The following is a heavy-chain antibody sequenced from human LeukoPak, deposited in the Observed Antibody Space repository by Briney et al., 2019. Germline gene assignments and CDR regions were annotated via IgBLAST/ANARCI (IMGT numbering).Heavy chain of an antibody. CDR2: ISGSGGNT. Sequence: GGSLRLSCAASGFTFSSYAMSWVRQAPGKGLEWVSAISGSGGNTYYADSVKDRFTISRDNSKNTLYLQMNCLRAEDTAVYYCAKDQIYYYDSSGYGYWGQGTLVTVSS. V-gene: IGHV3-23*01. D-gene: IGHD3-22*01. J-gene: IGHJ4*02. CDR1: GFTFSSYA. CDR3: AKDQIYYYDSSGYGY.